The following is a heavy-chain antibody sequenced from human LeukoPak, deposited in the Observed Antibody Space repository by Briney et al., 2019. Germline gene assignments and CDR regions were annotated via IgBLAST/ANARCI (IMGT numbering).Heavy chain of an antibody. CDR2: ISWNSGSI. D-gene: IGHD6-13*01. V-gene: IGHV3-9*01. J-gene: IGHJ3*02. CDR3: AKDIIIPRSSWSGYAFDI. Sequence: GRSLRLSCAASGFTFDDYAMHWVRQAPGKGLEWVSGISWNSGSIGYADSVKGRFTISRDNAKNSLYLQMNSLRAEDTALYYCAKDIIIPRSSWSGYAFDIWGQGTMVTVSS. CDR1: GFTFDDYA.